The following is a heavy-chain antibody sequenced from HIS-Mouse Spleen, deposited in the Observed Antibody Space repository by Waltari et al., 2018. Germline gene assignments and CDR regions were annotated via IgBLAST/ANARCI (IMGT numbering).Heavy chain of an antibody. D-gene: IGHD6-19*01. CDR3: ARGAGYSSD. V-gene: IGHV4-34*01. CDR1: GGSFSGYY. J-gene: IGHJ4*02. CDR2: INHSGRT. Sequence: QVQLQQWGAGLLKPSETLSLTCAVYGGSFSGYYWSWIRQPPGKGLEWIGEINHSGRTNYNPSRKSRVTISVDTSKNQFSLKLSSVTAADTAVYYCARGAGYSSDWGQGTLVTVSS.